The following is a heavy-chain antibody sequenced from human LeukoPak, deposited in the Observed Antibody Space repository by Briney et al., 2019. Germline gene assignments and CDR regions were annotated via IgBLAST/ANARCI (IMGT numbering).Heavy chain of an antibody. Sequence: GASVKVSCKASGYTFTGYYMHWVRQAPGQGLEWMGRINPNSGGTNYAQKFQGRVTMTRDTSISTAYMELSRLRSDDTAVYYCARDSTVWDIVVVPAASYNWFDPWGQGTLVTVSS. CDR2: INPNSGGT. J-gene: IGHJ5*02. D-gene: IGHD2-2*01. CDR1: GYTFTGYY. V-gene: IGHV1-2*06. CDR3: ARDSTVWDIVVVPAASYNWFDP.